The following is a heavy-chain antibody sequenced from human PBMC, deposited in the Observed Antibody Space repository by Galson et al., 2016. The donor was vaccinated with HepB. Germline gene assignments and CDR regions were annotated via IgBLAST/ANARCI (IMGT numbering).Heavy chain of an antibody. D-gene: IGHD2-2*01. CDR3: ARLVRYCSNSTTCYPQGPANWFDP. J-gene: IGHJ5*02. CDR1: EYSFSDHW. V-gene: IGHV5-51*01. CDR2: IWPSDSDT. Sequence: QSGAEVKKSGESLKFSCKGSEYSFSDHWNAWVRQMPGKGLEWMGIIWPSDSDTSYSQSFQGHVTIQADESISTAYLQWTNLKASDTAIYYCARLVRYCSNSTTCYPQGPANWFDPWGQGTLVFVSS.